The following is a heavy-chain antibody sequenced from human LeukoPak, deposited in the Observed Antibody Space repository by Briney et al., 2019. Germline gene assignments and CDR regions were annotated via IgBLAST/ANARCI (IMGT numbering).Heavy chain of an antibody. D-gene: IGHD1-26*01. CDR2: IKQDGSEK. J-gene: IGHJ5*02. CDR3: ARDLVSGSYGGWFDP. V-gene: IGHV3-7*01. CDR1: GFTFSSYW. Sequence: GGSLRLSCAASGFTFSSYWLTWVRQAPGKGLEWVANIKQDGSEKYYVDAVKGRFTISRDNAKNSLYLQMSSLRPEDTAVYYCARDLVSGSYGGWFDPRGQGTLVTVSS.